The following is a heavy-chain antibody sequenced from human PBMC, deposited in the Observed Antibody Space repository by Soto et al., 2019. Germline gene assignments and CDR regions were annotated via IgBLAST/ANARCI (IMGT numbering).Heavy chain of an antibody. V-gene: IGHV4-59*01. J-gene: IGHJ4*02. CDR2: IYYSGST. D-gene: IGHD2-15*01. Sequence: SETLSLTCTVSGGSISSYYWSWIRQPPGKGLEWIGYIYYSGSTNYNPSLKSRVTISVDTSKNQFSLKLSSVTAADTAVYYCAREYCSGGSCYGRFGYWGQGTLVTGSS. CDR3: AREYCSGGSCYGRFGY. CDR1: GGSISSYY.